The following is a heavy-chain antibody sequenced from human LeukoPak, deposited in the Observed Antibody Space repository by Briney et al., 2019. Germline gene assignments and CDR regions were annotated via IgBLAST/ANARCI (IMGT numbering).Heavy chain of an antibody. J-gene: IGHJ4*02. V-gene: IGHV1-18*04. D-gene: IGHD2-2*01. Sequence: GASVKVSCKASGYTFTGYYIHWVRQAPGQGLEWMGWISAYNGNTNYAQKLQGRVTMTTDTSTSTAYMELRSLRSDDTAVYYCARDPRAYCSSTSCYGSGWGYWGQGTLVTVSS. CDR3: ARDPRAYCSSTSCYGSGWGY. CDR1: GYTFTGYY. CDR2: ISAYNGNT.